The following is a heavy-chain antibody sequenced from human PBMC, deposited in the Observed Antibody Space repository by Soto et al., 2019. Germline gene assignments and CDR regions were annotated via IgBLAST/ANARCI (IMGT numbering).Heavy chain of an antibody. CDR2: VSKSDYT. CDR3: AREDSIIIPAVADV. V-gene: IGHV3-21*04. CDR1: GFTFTNFG. Sequence: LRLSCEVSGFTFTNFGINWVRQAPGKGLEWVSSVSKSDYTYYSESVKGRFTISRDNAKNSVSLQMNNLRAEDTAVYYCAREDSIIIPAVADVWGQGTKVTVSS. J-gene: IGHJ6*02. D-gene: IGHD3-10*01.